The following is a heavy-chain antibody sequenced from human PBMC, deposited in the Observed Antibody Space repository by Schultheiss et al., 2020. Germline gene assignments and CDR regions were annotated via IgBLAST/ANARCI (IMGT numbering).Heavy chain of an antibody. D-gene: IGHD3-10*01. J-gene: IGHJ4*02. CDR1: GGSISSSSYY. Sequence: SQTLSLTCTVSGGSISSSSYYWSWIRQPPGKGLEWIGYIYYSGSTNYNPSLKSRVTISVDTSKNQFSLKLSSVTAADTAVYYCARGSVGVDYWGQGTLVTVSS. V-gene: IGHV4-61*05. CDR2: IYYSGST. CDR3: ARGSVGVDY.